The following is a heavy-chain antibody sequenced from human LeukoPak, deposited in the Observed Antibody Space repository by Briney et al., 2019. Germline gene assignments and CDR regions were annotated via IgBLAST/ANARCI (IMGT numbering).Heavy chain of an antibody. J-gene: IGHJ5*02. V-gene: IGHV3-66*01. CDR1: GFTVRTNY. CDR2: IDSGDGT. D-gene: IGHD3-9*01. Sequence: GGSLRLSRAASGFTVRTNYMSWVRQAPGKGLEWVSVIDSGDGTYFSDSVKGRFIISRDNSKNTLYLQRNSLRAEDTAVYYCARSRGYFDSFDPWGQGTLVTVSS. CDR3: ARSRGYFDSFDP.